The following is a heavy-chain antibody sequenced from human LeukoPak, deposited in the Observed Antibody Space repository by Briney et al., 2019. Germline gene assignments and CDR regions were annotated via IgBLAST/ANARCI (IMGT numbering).Heavy chain of an antibody. CDR3: ARVTGYMIEDYFDY. CDR1: GGSISSSNW. J-gene: IGHJ4*02. Sequence: SETLSLTCAVSGGSISSSNWWSWVRQPPGKGLEWIGYIYYSGSTTYNPSLKSRVIISVDTSKNQFSLRLSSVTAADTAVYYCARVTGYMIEDYFDYWGQGTLVTVSS. CDR2: IYYSGST. V-gene: IGHV4-4*02. D-gene: IGHD3-22*01.